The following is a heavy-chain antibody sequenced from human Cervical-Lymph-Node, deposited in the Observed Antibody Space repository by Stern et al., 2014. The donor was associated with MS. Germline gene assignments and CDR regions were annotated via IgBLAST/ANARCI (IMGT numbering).Heavy chain of an antibody. CDR1: GGTFNNYG. J-gene: IGHJ6*02. CDR2: LIPIFGST. Sequence: VQLVESGAEVKKPGSSVTVSCKASGGTFNNYGISWVRQAPGQGLEWMGGLIPIFGSTHYAQKFQGRVTITADKSTNTSYMDLSSLRSEDTAVYFCARDYDDNGMDVWGQGTTITVSS. D-gene: IGHD3-3*01. V-gene: IGHV1-69*06. CDR3: ARDYDDNGMDV.